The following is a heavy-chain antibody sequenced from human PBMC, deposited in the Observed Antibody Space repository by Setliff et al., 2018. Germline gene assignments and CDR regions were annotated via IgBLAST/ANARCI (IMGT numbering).Heavy chain of an antibody. D-gene: IGHD3-10*01. CDR3: ARPRSNYNRGAFSI. V-gene: IGHV1-2*06. CDR1: GYSFIDYY. CDR2: VNPKNGGI. Sequence: ASVKVSCKASGYSFIDYYIHWVRQAPGQGPEWMGRVNPKNGGILYSQKFEGRVSMTGDRTISTVYMDLRSLTFDDTAVYYCARPRSNYNRGAFSIWGQGTMVIVSS. J-gene: IGHJ3*02.